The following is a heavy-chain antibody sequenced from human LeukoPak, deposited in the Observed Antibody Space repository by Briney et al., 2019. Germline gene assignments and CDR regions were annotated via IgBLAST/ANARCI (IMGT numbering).Heavy chain of an antibody. J-gene: IGHJ4*02. CDR1: GFTVSSNE. D-gene: IGHD2-2*01. CDR3: ARGLGASTSCYVDY. Sequence: GGSLRLSCAASGFTVSSNEMSWVRQAPGKGLEWVSSISGGSTYYADSRKGRFTISRDNSKNTLYLQMNSLRAEDTAVYYCARGLGASTSCYVDYWGQGTLVTVSS. V-gene: IGHV3-38-3*01. CDR2: ISGGST.